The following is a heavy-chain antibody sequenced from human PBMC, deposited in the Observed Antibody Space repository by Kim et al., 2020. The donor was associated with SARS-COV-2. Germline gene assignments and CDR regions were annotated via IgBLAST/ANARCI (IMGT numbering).Heavy chain of an antibody. Sequence: GGSLRLSCAASGFTFSSYAMSWVRQAPGKVLEWVSAISGSGGSTYYADSVKGRFTISRDNSRNTLNLEMNSQGAEDTGVYYCAKGSFGPRLLYSGYCRYFSFGGQETLVTVCS. CDR1: GFTFSSYA. D-gene: IGHD5-12*01. V-gene: IGHV3-23*01. J-gene: IGHJ4*02. CDR3: AKGSFGPRLLYSGYCRYFSF. CDR2: ISGSGGST.